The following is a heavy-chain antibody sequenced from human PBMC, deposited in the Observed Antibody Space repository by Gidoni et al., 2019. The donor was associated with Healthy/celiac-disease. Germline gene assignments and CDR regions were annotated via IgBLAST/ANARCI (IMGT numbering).Heavy chain of an antibody. CDR2: IYYSGST. Sequence: QVQLQESGPGLVKPSQTLSLTCTVPGGSISSGGYYWSWIRQHPGKGLEWIGYIYYSGSTYYNPSLKSRVTISVDTSKNQFSLKLSSVTAADTAVYYCARVVTPYGSGSYHYDYWGQGTLVTVSS. D-gene: IGHD3-10*01. CDR1: GGSISSGGYY. V-gene: IGHV4-31*03. CDR3: ARVVTPYGSGSYHYDY. J-gene: IGHJ4*02.